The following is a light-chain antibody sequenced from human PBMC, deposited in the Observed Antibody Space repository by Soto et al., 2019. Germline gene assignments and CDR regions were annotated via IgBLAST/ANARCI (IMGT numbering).Light chain of an antibody. CDR2: DAS. J-gene: IGKJ2*02. CDR1: QSVSSY. V-gene: IGKV3-11*01. CDR3: QQRSNWPGT. Sequence: EIVLTQSPATLSLSPGERATLSCRASQSVSSYLAWYQQKPGQAPRLLIYDASNRATGIPARFSGSGSGTDSTLTISSLVPEDFAVYDCQQRSNWPGTFGQGTELEIK.